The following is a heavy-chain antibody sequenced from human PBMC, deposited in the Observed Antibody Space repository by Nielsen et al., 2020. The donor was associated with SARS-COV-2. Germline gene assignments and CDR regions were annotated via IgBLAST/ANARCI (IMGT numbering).Heavy chain of an antibody. CDR1: GFTFSSYS. CDR2: ISSSSSYI. Sequence: GESLKISCAASGFTFSSYSMNWVRQAPGKGLEWVSSISSSSSYIYYADSVKGRFTISRDNSENTLYLQMNGLRAEDTAVYYCVRWIVRGVIRWGQGTLVTVSS. D-gene: IGHD3-10*01. CDR3: VRWIVRGVIR. J-gene: IGHJ4*02. V-gene: IGHV3-21*04.